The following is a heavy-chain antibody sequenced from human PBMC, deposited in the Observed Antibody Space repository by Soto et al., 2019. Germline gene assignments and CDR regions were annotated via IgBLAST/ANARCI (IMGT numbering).Heavy chain of an antibody. V-gene: IGHV3-23*04. Sequence: ELQLVESGGGLVQPGGSLRLSCAASGFNFRKFAMSWVRQAPGKGLEWVSGMSERSGPPLYADSVKGRFTISRDNSKSTLYLEMNNLRPEDTAVYYCAKGQDNTDYYWIFDLWGRGTPVTVSS. D-gene: IGHD4-17*01. CDR1: GFNFRKFA. CDR3: AKGQDNTDYYWIFDL. CDR2: MSERSGPP. J-gene: IGHJ2*01.